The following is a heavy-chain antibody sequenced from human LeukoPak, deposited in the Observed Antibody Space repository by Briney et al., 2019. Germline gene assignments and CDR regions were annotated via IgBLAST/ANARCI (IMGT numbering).Heavy chain of an antibody. D-gene: IGHD3-10*01. CDR1: DASVTTYS. J-gene: IGHJ4*01. V-gene: IGHV4-4*07. CDR2: VYSSGAT. Sequence: MASETLSLTCTVSDASVTTYSWSWLRQPAGKGLEWIGRVYSSGATKYNPSLKSRVTISADTSENQFALKVPSVTAADTGVYYCAWDHYGSGSYKAYCDYWGHGIQVTVSS. CDR3: AWDHYGSGSYKAYCDY.